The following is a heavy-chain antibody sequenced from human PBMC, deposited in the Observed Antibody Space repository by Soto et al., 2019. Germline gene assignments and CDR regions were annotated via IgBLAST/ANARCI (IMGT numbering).Heavy chain of an antibody. CDR1: GFTFSSYA. CDR3: ASALGYSPFQSGFHCDY. V-gene: IGHV3-30-3*01. CDR2: ISYDVNNK. Sequence: QVQLVESGGGVVQPGRSLRLSCAASGFTFSSYAMHWVRQAPGKGLEWVAVISYDVNNKYYADSVKGRFTISRDNSKSTLYLQMDSLGPEDTALYFCASALGYSPFQSGFHCDYWGQGSLVTVSS. D-gene: IGHD5-18*01. J-gene: IGHJ4*02.